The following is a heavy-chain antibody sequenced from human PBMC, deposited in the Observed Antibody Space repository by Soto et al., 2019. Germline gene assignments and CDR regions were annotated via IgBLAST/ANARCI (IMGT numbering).Heavy chain of an antibody. V-gene: IGHV4-30-2*01. D-gene: IGHD1-26*01. Sequence: PSETLSLTCAVSGGSISTGGYSWNWVRQPPGKGLEWIGYIYHSGSTYYNPSLKSRVTISVDRSKNQFSLKLSSVTAADTAIYYCARGSGGYLPNWFDPWGQGTLVTVSS. CDR1: GGSISTGGYS. CDR3: ARGSGGYLPNWFDP. J-gene: IGHJ5*02. CDR2: IYHSGST.